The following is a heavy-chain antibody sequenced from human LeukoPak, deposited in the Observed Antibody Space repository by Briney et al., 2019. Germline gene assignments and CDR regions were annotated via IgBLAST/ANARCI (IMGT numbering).Heavy chain of an antibody. V-gene: IGHV3-30-3*01. CDR1: GFTFSSYA. J-gene: IGHJ4*02. CDR2: TSSDGNIK. Sequence: GRSLRLSCAASGFTFSSYAMHWVRQAPGKGLEWVAVTSSDGNIKYYADSVKGRFTISRDNSKNTLYLQMNSLRGEDTGVYYCARDPVPASARHFDYWGQGTLVTVSS. D-gene: IGHD1-14*01. CDR3: ARDPVPASARHFDY.